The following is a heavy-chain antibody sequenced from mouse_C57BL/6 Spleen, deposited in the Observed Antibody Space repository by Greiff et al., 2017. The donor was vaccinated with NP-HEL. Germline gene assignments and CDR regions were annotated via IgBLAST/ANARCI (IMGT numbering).Heavy chain of an antibody. CDR3: ASLLLRSDGGTY. V-gene: IGHV1-81*01. CDR1: GYTFTSYG. D-gene: IGHD1-1*01. J-gene: IGHJ3*01. CDR2: IYPRSGNT. Sequence: VQLQQSGAELARPGASVKLSCKASGYTFTSYGISWVKQRTGQGLEWIGEIYPRSGNTHYNEKFKGKATLTADKSSSTAYMELRSLTSEDSAVYFCASLLLRSDGGTYWGQGTLVTVSA.